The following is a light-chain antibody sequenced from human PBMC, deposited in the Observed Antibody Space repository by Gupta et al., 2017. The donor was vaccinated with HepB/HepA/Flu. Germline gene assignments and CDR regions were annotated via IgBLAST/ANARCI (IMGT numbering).Light chain of an antibody. CDR1: AGAVTSDHF. Sequence: HAVVTQEPSLTVSPGGTVTLTCDSSAGAVTSDHFPFWFQQRPGQAPRTLIFETDKRYSWTPARFSGSLLGGKAALTLSNAQPEDEATYFCLLSFNFAAFGGGTRLTVL. J-gene: IGLJ2*01. CDR3: LLSFNFAA. V-gene: IGLV7-46*01. CDR2: ETD.